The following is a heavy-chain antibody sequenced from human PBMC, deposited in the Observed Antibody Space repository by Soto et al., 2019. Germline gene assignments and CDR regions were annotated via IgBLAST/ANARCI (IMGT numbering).Heavy chain of an antibody. CDR3: ARRIAAFATGGAFDY. CDR1: GFTFSSYW. V-gene: IGHV3-7*01. J-gene: IGHJ4*02. Sequence: ELQLVESGGGLVQPGGSLRLSCAASGFTFSSYWMSWVRQAPGKGPEWVANIKQDGSEEYYVDSVKGRFTISRDNAKNSLYLQMNSLRVEDTAVYYCARRIAAFATGGAFDYWGQGTLVTVSS. CDR2: IKQDGSEE. D-gene: IGHD2-15*01.